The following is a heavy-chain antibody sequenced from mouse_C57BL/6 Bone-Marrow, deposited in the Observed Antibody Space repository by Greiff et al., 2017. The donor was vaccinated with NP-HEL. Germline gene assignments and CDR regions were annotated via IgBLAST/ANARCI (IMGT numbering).Heavy chain of an antibody. V-gene: IGHV1-54*01. CDR1: GYAFTNYL. D-gene: IGHD2-5*01. Sequence: QVQLKESGAELVRPGTSVKVSCKASGYAFTNYLIEWVKQRPGQGLEWIGVINPGSGGTNYNEKFKGKATLTADKSSSTAYMQLSSLTSEDSAVYFCAREAYSNLDYWGQGTTLTVSS. CDR2: INPGSGGT. J-gene: IGHJ2*01. CDR3: AREAYSNLDY.